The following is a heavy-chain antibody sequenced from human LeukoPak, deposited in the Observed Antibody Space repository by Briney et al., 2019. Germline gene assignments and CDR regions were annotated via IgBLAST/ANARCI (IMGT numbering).Heavy chain of an antibody. Sequence: SETLSLTCTVSGGSFSSGSYYWSWIRQPPGQGLEWVGYIYYTGSTNYNPSLKSRVTMSVDTSKNQFSLKLSSVTTADTAMYYCARGELGSWFDPWGQGVLVTVSS. CDR2: IYYTGST. V-gene: IGHV4-61*01. D-gene: IGHD7-27*01. CDR3: ARGELGSWFDP. CDR1: GGSFSSGSYY. J-gene: IGHJ5*02.